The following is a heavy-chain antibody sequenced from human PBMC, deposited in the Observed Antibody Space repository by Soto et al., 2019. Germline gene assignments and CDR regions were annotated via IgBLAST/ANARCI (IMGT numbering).Heavy chain of an antibody. J-gene: IGHJ5*02. CDR1: GLNLRNHD. CDR3: AVDPNWEWGS. CDR2: INGAATFT. Sequence: EVQLLESGGGLVQPGGSVRLSCVASGLNLRNHDMNWFRQPPGKGLEWVSNINGAATFTSYADAVKGRFTVSRDNSQNTVYLQMSNLRAEDTAVYYCAVDPNWEWGSWGQGPLVTVSS. D-gene: IGHD1-1*01. V-gene: IGHV3-23*01.